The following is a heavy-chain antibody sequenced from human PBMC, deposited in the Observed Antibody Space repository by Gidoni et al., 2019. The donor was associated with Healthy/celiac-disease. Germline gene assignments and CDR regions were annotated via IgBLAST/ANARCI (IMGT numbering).Heavy chain of an antibody. CDR1: GFTLISYA. V-gene: IGHV3-30*03. CDR3: ARDHLPSTFIVVVVAATGGVDY. D-gene: IGHD2-15*01. Sequence: QVQLVESGGGVVQPGRALRPSCAASGFTLISYALLWVRQAPGKGLEWVAVISYDGSNKYDADSVKGRFTISRDNSKNTLYLQMNSLRAEDTAVYYCARDHLPSTFIVVVVAATGGVDYWGQGTLVTVSS. J-gene: IGHJ4*02. CDR2: ISYDGSNK.